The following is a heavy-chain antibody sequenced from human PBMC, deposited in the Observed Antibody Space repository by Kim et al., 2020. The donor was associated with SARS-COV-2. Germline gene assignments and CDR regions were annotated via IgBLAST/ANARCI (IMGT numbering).Heavy chain of an antibody. J-gene: IGHJ4*02. CDR3: ARDHSGWSVY. Sequence: GGSLRLSCVASGFTFSDYEMNWVRQAPGKGLEWVSYISDTGGTIYHADSVKGRFTISRDNTKNSLSLQMNSLPVEDTAVYYCARDHSGWSVYGGQGTLVTVSS. CDR1: GFTFSDYE. V-gene: IGHV3-48*03. CDR2: ISDTGGTI. D-gene: IGHD6-19*01.